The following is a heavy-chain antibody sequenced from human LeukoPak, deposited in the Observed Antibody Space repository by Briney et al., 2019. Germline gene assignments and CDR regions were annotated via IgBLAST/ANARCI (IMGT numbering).Heavy chain of an antibody. D-gene: IGHD4-17*01. CDR2: ISAYNGNT. V-gene: IGHV1-18*01. Sequence: GASVKVSCKASGYTFTSYGISWVQPAPGQGLEWMGWISAYNGNTNYAQKLQCRVTMTTDTSTSTAYMELRSLRSDDTAVYYCARDRLDYGSDYCGQATLVTVPS. CDR3: ARDRLDYGSDY. J-gene: IGHJ4*02. CDR1: GYTFTSYG.